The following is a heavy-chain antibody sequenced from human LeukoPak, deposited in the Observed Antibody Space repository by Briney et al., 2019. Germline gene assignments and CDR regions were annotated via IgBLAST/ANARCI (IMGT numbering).Heavy chain of an antibody. CDR3: ARLGSAEKNYCSSTSCYEGDPFDY. V-gene: IGHV3-48*01. Sequence: PGGSLRLSCAASGLTFSIYSLNWVRQAPGKGLVWVSYISSSSCTTYYADSVKGRFTISRDNAKNSLYLQMNSLRAEDTAVYYCARLGSAEKNYCSSTSCYEGDPFDYWGQGTLVTVSS. D-gene: IGHD2-2*01. CDR2: ISSSSCTT. J-gene: IGHJ4*02. CDR1: GLTFSIYS.